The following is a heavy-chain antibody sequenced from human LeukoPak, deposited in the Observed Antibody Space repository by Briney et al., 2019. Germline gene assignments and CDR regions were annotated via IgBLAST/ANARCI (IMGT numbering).Heavy chain of an antibody. V-gene: IGHV4-59*01. CDR3: ASRTSQYSSSWYESDAFDI. Sequence: SETLSLTCTVSGGSISSYYWSWIRQPPGKGLEWIGYIYYSGSTNYNPSLKSRVTISVDTSKNQFSLKLSSVTAADTAAYYCASRTSQYSSSWYESDAFDIWGQGTMVTVSS. D-gene: IGHD6-13*01. CDR2: IYYSGST. J-gene: IGHJ3*02. CDR1: GGSISSYY.